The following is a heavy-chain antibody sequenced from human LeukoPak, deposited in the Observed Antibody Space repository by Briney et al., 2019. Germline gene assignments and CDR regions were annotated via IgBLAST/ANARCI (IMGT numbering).Heavy chain of an antibody. D-gene: IGHD5-12*01. Sequence: SETLSLTCTVSGGPISSYYWSWIRQPAGKGLEWIGRIYTTGSTNYNPSLKSRVTISIDKSKNQFSLKLSSVTAADTAVYYCARGDTVATGLYDYWGQGTLVTVSS. CDR2: IYTTGST. CDR1: GGPISSYY. J-gene: IGHJ4*02. V-gene: IGHV4-4*07. CDR3: ARGDTVATGLYDY.